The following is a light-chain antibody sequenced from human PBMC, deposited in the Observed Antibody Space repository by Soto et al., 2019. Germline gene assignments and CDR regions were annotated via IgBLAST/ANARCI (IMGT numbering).Light chain of an antibody. J-gene: IGKJ2*01. V-gene: IGKV3-20*01. Sequence: EIVLTQSPGTLSLSPGERASLSCRASQSVPANYLAWYQQKPGQAPRLLIYGASTRATGIPDRFSGSGSGTDFTLTISSPEPEDFAVYYCHQYGVSSGTFGQGTNLEIK. CDR1: QSVPANY. CDR3: HQYGVSSGT. CDR2: GAS.